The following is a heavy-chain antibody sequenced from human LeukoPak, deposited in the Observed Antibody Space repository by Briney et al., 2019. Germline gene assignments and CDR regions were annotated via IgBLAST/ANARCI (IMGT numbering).Heavy chain of an antibody. CDR2: IYYSGGT. V-gene: IGHV4-59*08. J-gene: IGHJ3*02. Sequence: SETLSLTCTVSGGSMNDHYWSWIRQPPGKGLEWIGYIYYSGGTNYNPSLRSRVTMSIDTSKNQFSLKLNSVTAADTAVYYCARSWYNGNYHGAFNMWDEGTMVTVTS. CDR1: GGSMNDHY. D-gene: IGHD1-26*01. CDR3: ARSWYNGNYHGAFNM.